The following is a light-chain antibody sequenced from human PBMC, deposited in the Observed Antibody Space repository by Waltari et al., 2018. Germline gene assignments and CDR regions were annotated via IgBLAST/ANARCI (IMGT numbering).Light chain of an antibody. CDR2: EDN. CDR1: SGSIASNY. Sequence: NFMLPQPHSVSESPGKTVTISCTRSSGSIASNYVQWYKQRPGSAPTTVIYEDNQRPPGVPDRFSGSIDSTSNSASLTSSGLKTEDEADYCCQSYDSSNWVFGGGTKLTVL. V-gene: IGLV6-57*04. CDR3: QSYDSSNWV. J-gene: IGLJ3*02.